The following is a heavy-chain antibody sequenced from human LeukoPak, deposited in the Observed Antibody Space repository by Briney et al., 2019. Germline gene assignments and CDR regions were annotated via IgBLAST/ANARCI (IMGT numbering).Heavy chain of an antibody. CDR1: GGTFSSYA. CDR3: ASSLPLRYCSSTSCYSHAFDI. Sequence: SVKVSCKASGGTFSSYAISWVRHAPGQGLEWMGGIIPIFGTANYAQKFQGRVTITTDESTSTAYMELSSLRSEDTAVYYCASSLPLRYCSSTSCYSHAFDIWGQGTMVTVSS. D-gene: IGHD2-2*02. V-gene: IGHV1-69*05. CDR2: IIPIFGTA. J-gene: IGHJ3*02.